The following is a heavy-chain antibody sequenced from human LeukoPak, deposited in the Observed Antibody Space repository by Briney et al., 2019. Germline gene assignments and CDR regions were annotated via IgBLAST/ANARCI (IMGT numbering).Heavy chain of an antibody. CDR1: GFTFSTYG. D-gene: IGHD1-1*01. V-gene: IGHV3-33*01. J-gene: IGHJ4*02. CDR2: IWYDGTYK. Sequence: GRSLRLSCAASGFTFSTYGMHWVRQAPGKGLEWVAVIWYDGTYKYYADSVKGRFTFSRDNSKNTLYLLMNSLRAEDTAVYYCARGATGTTDYWGRGTLVTVSS. CDR3: ARGATGTTDY.